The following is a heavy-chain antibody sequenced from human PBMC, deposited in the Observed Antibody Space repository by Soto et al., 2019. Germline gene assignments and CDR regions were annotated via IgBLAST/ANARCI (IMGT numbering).Heavy chain of an antibody. J-gene: IGHJ4*02. Sequence: ASVKVSCKASGYTFTGYYMHWVRQAPGQGLEWMGWINPNSGGTNYAQKFQGRVTMTRDTSISTAYMELSRLRSDDTAVYYCARDEEGDYYFDYWGQGTLVTVSS. V-gene: IGHV1-2*02. CDR3: ARDEEGDYYFDY. D-gene: IGHD3-16*01. CDR2: INPNSGGT. CDR1: GYTFTGYY.